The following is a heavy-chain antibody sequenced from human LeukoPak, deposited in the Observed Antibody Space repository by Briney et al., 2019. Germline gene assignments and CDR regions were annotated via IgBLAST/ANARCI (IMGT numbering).Heavy chain of an antibody. CDR2: ISPGDSDT. Sequence: GAALQISCQAAGCRFSSYWIGWVRPMPGRGVEGMGIISPGDSDTRYSPAFQGQVTISVDKSISTAYLQWSSLKASDTAMYYCARNTPSENENYLDGFDIWGQGTMVTVFS. J-gene: IGHJ3*02. D-gene: IGHD1-7*01. CDR1: GCRFSSYW. V-gene: IGHV5-51*01. CDR3: ARNTPSENENYLDGFDI.